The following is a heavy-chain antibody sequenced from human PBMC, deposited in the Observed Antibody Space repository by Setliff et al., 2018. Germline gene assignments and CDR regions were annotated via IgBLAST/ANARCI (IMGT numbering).Heavy chain of an antibody. J-gene: IGHJ4*02. CDR1: GYTFVGYY. CDR2: INPKTGGT. Sequence: ASVKVSCKASGYTFVGYYLHWVRQAPGQGLEWMGWINPKTGGTNYAQTFQSRVSMTRDASINKAFMHLSSMKSDDMAVYYCAREPYDYIWGSYRSPYFDHWGQGALVTVSS. V-gene: IGHV1-2*02. CDR3: AREPYDYIWGSYRSPYFDH. D-gene: IGHD3-16*02.